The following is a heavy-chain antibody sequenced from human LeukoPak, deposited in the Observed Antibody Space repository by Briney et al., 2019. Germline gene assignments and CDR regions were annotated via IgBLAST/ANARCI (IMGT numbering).Heavy chain of an antibody. CDR3: AKDSGDYYDSSGPGFDY. CDR1: GFTFSSYA. J-gene: IGHJ4*02. Sequence: GGSLRLSCAASGFTFSSYAMSWVRQAPGKWLEWVSAITGSGGSTYYADSVKGRFTISRDNSKNTLYLQMNSLRAEDTAVYYCAKDSGDYYDSSGPGFDYWGQGTLVTVSS. CDR2: ITGSGGST. D-gene: IGHD3-22*01. V-gene: IGHV3-23*01.